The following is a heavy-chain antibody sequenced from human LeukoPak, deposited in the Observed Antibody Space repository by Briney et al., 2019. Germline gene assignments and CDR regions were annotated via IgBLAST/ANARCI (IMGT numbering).Heavy chain of an antibody. CDR3: ARDSELIPDHDY. CDR1: GFTFSSYA. CDR2: ISGSGGST. J-gene: IGHJ4*02. V-gene: IGHV3-23*01. Sequence: GGSLRLSCAASGFTFSSYAMSWVRQAPGKGLEWVSAISGSGGSTYYADSVKGRFTVSRDNAKNSLYLQMNDLSAEDTAVYYCARDSELIPDHDYWGRGTLVTVSS. D-gene: IGHD2-2*02.